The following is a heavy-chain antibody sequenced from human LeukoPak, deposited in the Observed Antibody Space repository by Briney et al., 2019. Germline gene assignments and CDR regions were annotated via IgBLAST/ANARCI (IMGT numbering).Heavy chain of an antibody. V-gene: IGHV1-2*02. CDR3: ARIFYDILTGYFYYFDY. CDR2: INPNSGGT. Sequence: ASVKVSCKASGYTFTGYYMHWVRQAPGQGLEWMGWINPNSGGTNYAQKFQGRVTMTRDTSISTAYMELSRLRSDDTAVYYCARIFYDILTGYFYYFDYWGQGTLVTVSS. J-gene: IGHJ4*02. CDR1: GYTFTGYY. D-gene: IGHD3-9*01.